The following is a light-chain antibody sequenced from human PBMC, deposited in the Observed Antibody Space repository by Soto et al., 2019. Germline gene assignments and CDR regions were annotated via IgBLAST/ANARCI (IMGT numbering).Light chain of an antibody. CDR3: QHGGT. CDR1: QSVSNY. J-gene: IGKJ5*01. V-gene: IGKV3-11*01. CDR2: DAS. Sequence: EIVLTQSPATLSLSPGERATVSCRASQSVSNYLGWYQQKPGQAPGLLIYDASNRAIGIPARFSGSGSGTDFTLTISSLEPEDFAVYYCQHGGTFGQGTRLEIK.